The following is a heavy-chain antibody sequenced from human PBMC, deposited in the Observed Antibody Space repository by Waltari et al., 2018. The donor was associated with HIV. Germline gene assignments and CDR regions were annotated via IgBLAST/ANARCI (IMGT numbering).Heavy chain of an antibody. Sequence: EVQLVESGGGWVQPGGSLRLSCAASGFSFRNYWMSWVLQAPGKGLEWVANIKQDGIEKDYVASVKGRFTISRDNAKNSLYLQMNSLRAEDTAVYYCARVSGGGFDYWGQGTLVTVSS. D-gene: IGHD3-16*01. J-gene: IGHJ4*02. V-gene: IGHV3-7*01. CDR2: IKQDGIEK. CDR1: GFSFRNYW. CDR3: ARVSGGGFDY.